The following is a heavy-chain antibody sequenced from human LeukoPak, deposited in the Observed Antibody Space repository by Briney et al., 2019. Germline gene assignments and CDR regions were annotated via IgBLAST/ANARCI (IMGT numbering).Heavy chain of an antibody. CDR3: ASTAIQSGSYRGDFDY. D-gene: IGHD1-26*01. CDR1: GGSISSSSYY. Sequence: PSETLSLTCAVSGGSISSSSYYWGWIRQPPGKGLEWIGSVYYRGNTYYNPSLKSRVTISVDTSKNQFSLKLSSVTAADTAVYYCASTAIQSGSYRGDFDYWGQGTLVTVSS. CDR2: VYYRGNT. J-gene: IGHJ4*02. V-gene: IGHV4-39*07.